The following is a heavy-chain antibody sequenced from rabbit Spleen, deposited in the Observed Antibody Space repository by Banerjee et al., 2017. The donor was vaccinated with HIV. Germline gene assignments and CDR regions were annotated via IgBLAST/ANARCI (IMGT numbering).Heavy chain of an antibody. D-gene: IGHD6-1*01. CDR3: ARDDGDASAWALPL. Sequence: QEHLEESGGDLVKPGASLILTCTASGFSFIDYGIYWVRQAPGKGLEWIGYIWTGSSATTYYASWAKGRFTISKTSSTTVTLQMTSLTVADTATYLCARDDGDASAWALPLWGQGTLVTVS. CDR1: GFSFIDYG. V-gene: IGHV1S45*01. CDR2: IWTGSSATT. J-gene: IGHJ4*01.